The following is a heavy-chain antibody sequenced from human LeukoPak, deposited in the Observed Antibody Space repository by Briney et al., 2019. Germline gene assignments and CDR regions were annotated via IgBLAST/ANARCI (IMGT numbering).Heavy chain of an antibody. Sequence: GGSLRLSCAASGFTFNIYAMSWVRQAPGKGLEWVSTISDGGGTTYYADSVKGRFTISRDNSKNTLYLQVNSLRADDTAVYYCAKSIDYGDYFDYWGQGTLVTVSS. CDR2: ISDGGGTT. J-gene: IGHJ4*02. CDR3: AKSIDYGDYFDY. CDR1: GFTFNIYA. V-gene: IGHV3-23*01. D-gene: IGHD4-17*01.